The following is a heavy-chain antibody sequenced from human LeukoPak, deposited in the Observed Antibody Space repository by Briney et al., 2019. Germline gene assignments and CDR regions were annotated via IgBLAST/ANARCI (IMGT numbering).Heavy chain of an antibody. Sequence: PSETLSLTCTVSGGSISSYYWSWIRQPPGKGLEWIGYIYTSGSTNYNPSLKSRVTISVDTSKNQFSLKLSSVTAADTAVYYCARWVVPAARFDYWGQGTLVTVSS. CDR3: ARWVVPAARFDY. CDR1: GGSISSYY. V-gene: IGHV4-4*09. CDR2: IYTSGST. J-gene: IGHJ4*02. D-gene: IGHD2-2*01.